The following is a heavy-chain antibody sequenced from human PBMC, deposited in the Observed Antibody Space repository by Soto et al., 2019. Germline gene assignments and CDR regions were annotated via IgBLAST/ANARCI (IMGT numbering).Heavy chain of an antibody. CDR3: AHTPVVFAADAFDI. CDR1: GFSLSTRGEG. Sequence: QITLKESGPTLVKPTQTLTLTCTFSGFSLSTRGEGVGWIRQPAGKALEWLALIYWDDDKRYSPSLKSRLTIAKDTSKNQVVLTVTNMDLVDTATYYCAHTPVVFAADAFDIWGHGTMVTVSS. CDR2: IYWDDDK. D-gene: IGHD2-15*01. V-gene: IGHV2-5*02. J-gene: IGHJ3*02.